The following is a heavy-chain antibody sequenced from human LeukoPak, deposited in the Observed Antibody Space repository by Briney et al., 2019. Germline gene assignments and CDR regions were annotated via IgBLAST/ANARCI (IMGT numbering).Heavy chain of an antibody. CDR3: AKARDPSPTLWFGGSALDY. CDR1: GFTFSSYA. J-gene: IGHJ4*02. Sequence: PGGSLRLSCAASGFTFSSYAMSWVRQAPGKGLEWVSAISGSGGSTYYADSVKGRLTISRDNSKNTLYLQMNSLRAEDTAVYYCAKARDPSPTLWFGGSALDYWGQGTLVTVSS. CDR2: ISGSGGST. D-gene: IGHD3-10*01. V-gene: IGHV3-23*01.